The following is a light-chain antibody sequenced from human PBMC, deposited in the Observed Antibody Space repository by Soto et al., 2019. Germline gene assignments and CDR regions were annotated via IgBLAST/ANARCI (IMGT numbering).Light chain of an antibody. J-gene: IGLJ3*02. CDR1: TGPVTSSHY. CDR3: LLAYNHCHLRV. V-gene: IGLV7-46*01. Sequence: QAVVTQEPSLTGSPGGTVTLTCDSSTGPVTSSHYPYWLQQKPDQAPKTLIFDTNNKHSWTPARFSGSLLGGKAALTISGAQPEDEDYYYWLLAYNHCHLRVFGGGTKLTVL. CDR2: DTN.